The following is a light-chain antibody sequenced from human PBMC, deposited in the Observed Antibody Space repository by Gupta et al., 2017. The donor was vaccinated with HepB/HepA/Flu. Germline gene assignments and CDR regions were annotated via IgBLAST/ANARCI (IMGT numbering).Light chain of an antibody. J-gene: IGLJ2*01. CDR1: KLGDKY. CDR2: QDT. CDR3: QTWDSSTVE. Sequence: SYELTQPPSVSVSPGQTASITCSGDKLGDKYACWYQQKPGQSPVLVIYQDTKRPSGIPERFSGSSSGNTATLSISGTQPMDEADYYCQTWDSSTVEFGGGTKLTVL. V-gene: IGLV3-1*01.